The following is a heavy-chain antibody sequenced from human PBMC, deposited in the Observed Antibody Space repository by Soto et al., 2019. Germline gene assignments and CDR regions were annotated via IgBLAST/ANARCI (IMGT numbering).Heavy chain of an antibody. CDR2: IYWDDDK. V-gene: IGHV2-5*02. CDR1: GFSLSTTGVG. D-gene: IGHD3-10*01. J-gene: IGHJ5*02. CDR3: AQRLPHYGLGRERGSGFDP. Sequence: QITLKESGPTLVRPTQTLTLTCTFSGFSLSTTGVGVGWIRQPPGKALEWLALIYWDDDKRYSPSLKSRLTITNHTSKNEVTLTMTNMHPVHTARSYCAQRLPHYGLGRERGSGFDPGGQGTLVTVSS.